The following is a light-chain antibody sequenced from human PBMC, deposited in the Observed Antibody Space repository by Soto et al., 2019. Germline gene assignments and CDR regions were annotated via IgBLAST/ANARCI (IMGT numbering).Light chain of an antibody. CDR1: QSVGSN. CDR2: GAS. CDR3: QQYNNWPPHT. J-gene: IGKJ2*01. V-gene: IGKV3-15*01. Sequence: ETVMTQSPATLSVSPGEGATLSCRARQSVGSNLAWYQQKPGQAPRLLIYGASTRATGIPARFSGSGSGTEFTLTISGLQSGDFAVYYCQQYNNWPPHTFGQGTKLEIK.